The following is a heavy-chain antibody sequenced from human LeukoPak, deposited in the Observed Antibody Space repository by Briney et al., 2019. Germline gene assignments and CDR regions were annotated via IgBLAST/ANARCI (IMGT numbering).Heavy chain of an antibody. V-gene: IGHV3-74*01. Sequence: PGESLRLSCAASGFTFSSYWMHWVRQAPGKGLVWVSRINSDGSSTSYADSVKGRFTISRDNAKNTLYLQMNSLRAEDTAVYYCARVGYSSGWYRAWGQGTLVTVSP. CDR3: ARVGYSSGWYRA. CDR1: GFTFSSYW. CDR2: INSDGSST. D-gene: IGHD6-19*01. J-gene: IGHJ5*02.